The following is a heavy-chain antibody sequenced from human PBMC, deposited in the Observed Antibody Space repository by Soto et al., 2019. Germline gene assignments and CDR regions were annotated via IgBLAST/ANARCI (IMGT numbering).Heavy chain of an antibody. CDR1: GGTFSSYT. CDR2: ISAYNGNT. J-gene: IGHJ4*02. D-gene: IGHD3-10*01. Sequence: ASVKVSFKASGGTFSSYTISWVRQAPGQGLEWMGWISAYNGNTNYAQKLQGRVTMTTDTSTSTAYMELRSLRSDDTAVYYCARDLYYYGSGSSTWGQGTLVTVSS. CDR3: ARDLYYYGSGSST. V-gene: IGHV1-18*01.